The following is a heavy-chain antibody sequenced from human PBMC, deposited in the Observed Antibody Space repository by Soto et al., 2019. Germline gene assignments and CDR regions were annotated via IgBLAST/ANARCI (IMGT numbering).Heavy chain of an antibody. CDR2: INHSGST. J-gene: IGHJ5*02. CDR1: GGSFSGYY. D-gene: IGHD4-17*01. CDR3: ARRTSTVTPGGRFDP. V-gene: IGHV4-34*01. Sequence: QVQLQQWGAGLLKPSETLSLTCAVYGGSFSGYYWSWIRQPPGKGLEWIGGINHSGSTNYNPSLNSRGTIQVDTSNNQFYLKLRSVSAADTAVYYCARRTSTVTPGGRFDPWGQGTLVTVSS.